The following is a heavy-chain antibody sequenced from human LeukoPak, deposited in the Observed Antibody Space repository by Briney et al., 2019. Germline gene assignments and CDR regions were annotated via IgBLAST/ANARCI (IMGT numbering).Heavy chain of an antibody. CDR1: GFTFSGYS. CDR3: ARDDSPTWELHQEGPDYYYYYGMDV. CDR2: ISSSSYI. J-gene: IGHJ6*02. V-gene: IGHV3-21*01. Sequence: GGSLRLSCAASGFTFSGYSMNWVRQAPGKGLEWVSSISSSSYIYYADSVKGRFTISRDNAKNSLYLQMNSLRAEDTAVYYCARDDSPTWELHQEGPDYYYYYGMDVWGQGTTVTVSS. D-gene: IGHD1-26*01.